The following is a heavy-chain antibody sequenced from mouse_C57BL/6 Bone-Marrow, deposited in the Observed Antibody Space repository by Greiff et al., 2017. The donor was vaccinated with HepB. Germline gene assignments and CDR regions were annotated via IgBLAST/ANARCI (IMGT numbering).Heavy chain of an antibody. CDR2: ISNLAYSI. CDR1: GFTFSDYG. J-gene: IGHJ1*03. Sequence: EVKLMESGGGLVQPGGSLKLSCAASGFTFSDYGMAWVRQAPRKGPEWVAFISNLAYSIYYADTVTGRFTISRENAKNTLYLEMSSLRSEDTAMYYCARWGEYEDFDVWGTGTTVTVSS. V-gene: IGHV5-15*01. D-gene: IGHD2-13*01. CDR3: ARWGEYEDFDV.